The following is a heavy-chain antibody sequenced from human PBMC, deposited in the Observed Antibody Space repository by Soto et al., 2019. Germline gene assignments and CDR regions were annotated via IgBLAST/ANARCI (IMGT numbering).Heavy chain of an antibody. CDR2: ISSSSTYI. CDR1: GFTFSSYS. Sequence: GGSLRLSCAASGFTFSSYSMNWVRQAPGKGLEWVSSISSSSTYIYYADSVKGRFTISRDNAKNSLYLQMNSLRAEDTAVYYCAKDNYYYDSSGYPAHDAFDIWGQGTMVTVSS. J-gene: IGHJ3*02. V-gene: IGHV3-21*01. CDR3: AKDNYYYDSSGYPAHDAFDI. D-gene: IGHD3-22*01.